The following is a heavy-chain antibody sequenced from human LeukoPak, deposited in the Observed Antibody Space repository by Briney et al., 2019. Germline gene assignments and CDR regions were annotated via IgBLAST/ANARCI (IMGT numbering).Heavy chain of an antibody. J-gene: IGHJ4*02. CDR3: ARQAGAAPHFDY. CDR2: IYLGDSDT. CDR1: GYSVASYW. V-gene: IGHV5-51*01. Sequence: GESQKISCEGFGYSVASYWIAWVRQMPGKGLEWMGIIYLGDSDTRYSPSFQGQVTISADKSISTAYLQWSSLKASDTAIYYCARQAGAAPHFDYWGQGTLVTDSS. D-gene: IGHD1-26*01.